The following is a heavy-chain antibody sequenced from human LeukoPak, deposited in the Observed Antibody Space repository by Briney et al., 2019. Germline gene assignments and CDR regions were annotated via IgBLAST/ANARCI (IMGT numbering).Heavy chain of an antibody. CDR2: INHSGST. D-gene: IGHD6-19*01. V-gene: IGHV4-34*01. CDR1: GGSFSGYY. CDR3: AARGYSSGCYYFDY. J-gene: IGHJ4*02. Sequence: SSETLSLTCAVYGGSFSGYYWSWIRQPPGKGLEWIGEINHSGSTNYNPSLKSRVTISVDTSKNQFSLKLSSVTAADTAVYYCAARGYSSGCYYFDYWGQGTLVTVSS.